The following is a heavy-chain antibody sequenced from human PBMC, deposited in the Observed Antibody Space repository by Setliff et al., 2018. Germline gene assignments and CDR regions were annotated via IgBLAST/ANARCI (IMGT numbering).Heavy chain of an antibody. J-gene: IGHJ3*02. D-gene: IGHD3-3*01. CDR3: ASPRRDDLDSPFDAFDI. CDR2: IYHKGRT. Sequence: SETLSLTCGVSGISISSGHYWGWIRQPPGKGLEWIATIYHKGRTYYNPSLDSQVTISLDTSKNHFSLRLSSVTAADTAVYYCASPRRDDLDSPFDAFDIWGQGTKVTVSS. V-gene: IGHV4-38-2*01. CDR1: GISISSGHY.